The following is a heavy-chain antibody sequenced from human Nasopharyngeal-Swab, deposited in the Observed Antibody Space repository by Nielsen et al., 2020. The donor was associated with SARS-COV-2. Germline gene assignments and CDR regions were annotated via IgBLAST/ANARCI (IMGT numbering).Heavy chain of an antibody. CDR1: GGSVSSGRYY. D-gene: IGHD4-17*01. V-gene: IGHV4-61*01. CDR3: ARVLTTTVTIDY. J-gene: IGHJ4*02. CDR2: IYYSGST. Sequence: SETLSLTCTVSGGSVSSGRYYWSWIRQPPGKGLEWIGYIYYSGSTNYNPSLKSRVTISVDTSKNQFSLKLSSVTAADTAVYYCARVLTTTVTIDYWGQGTLVTVSS.